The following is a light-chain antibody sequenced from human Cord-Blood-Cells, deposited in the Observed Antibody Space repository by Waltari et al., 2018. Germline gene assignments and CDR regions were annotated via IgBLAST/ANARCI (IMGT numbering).Light chain of an antibody. V-gene: IGLV2-23*01. CDR3: CSYAGSSTWV. CDR1: SSDVGRYNL. Sequence: QSALTQPASVSGSPGQSITISCPGTSSDVGRYNLVSWYQQHTGKAPKLMIYEGSKRPSGVSNRFSGSKSGNTASLTISGLQAEDEADYYCCSYAGSSTWVFGGGTKLTVL. CDR2: EGS. J-gene: IGLJ3*02.